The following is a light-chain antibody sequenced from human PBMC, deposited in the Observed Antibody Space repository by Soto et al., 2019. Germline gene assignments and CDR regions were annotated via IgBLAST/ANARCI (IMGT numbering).Light chain of an antibody. CDR1: SSDIGSYDL. CDR3: CSFADFTYV. J-gene: IGLJ1*01. CDR2: EVT. Sequence: QSALTQPASVSGSPGQSITISCTGTSSDIGSYDLVSWYQQHPGTAPKLRIYEVTKRPSGVSTRFSGSKSGNTASLTISGLQAVDEADYYCCSFADFTYVFGTGTKVTVL. V-gene: IGLV2-23*02.